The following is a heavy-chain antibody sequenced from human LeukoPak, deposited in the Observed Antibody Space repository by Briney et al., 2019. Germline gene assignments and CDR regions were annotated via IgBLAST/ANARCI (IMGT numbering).Heavy chain of an antibody. J-gene: IGHJ4*02. D-gene: IGHD4-17*01. V-gene: IGHV3-30*18. Sequence: GGSLRLSCAASGFTFSSYGMHWVRQAPGKGLEWVAVISYDGSNKYYADSVKGRFTISRDNSKNTLYLQMNSLRAEDTAVYYCAKDHPDDYGDHLHYWGQGTLVTVSS. CDR1: GFTFSSYG. CDR3: AKDHPDDYGDHLHY. CDR2: ISYDGSNK.